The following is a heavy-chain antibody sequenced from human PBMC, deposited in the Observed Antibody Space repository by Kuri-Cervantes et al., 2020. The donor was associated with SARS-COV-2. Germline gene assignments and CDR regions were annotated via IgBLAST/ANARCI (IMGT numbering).Heavy chain of an antibody. D-gene: IGHD3-3*01. CDR2: IYYSGST. CDR3: ARSGDSRHTIFGVVITMGVDY. Sequence: GSLRLSCYVCVGTFSHITGSWIRQPPGKGLEWIGYIYYSGSTNYNPSLKSRVTISVDTSKNQFSLKLSSVTAADTAVYYCARSGDSRHTIFGVVITMGVDYWGQGTLVTVSS. CDR1: VGTFSHIT. V-gene: IGHV4-59*11. J-gene: IGHJ4*02.